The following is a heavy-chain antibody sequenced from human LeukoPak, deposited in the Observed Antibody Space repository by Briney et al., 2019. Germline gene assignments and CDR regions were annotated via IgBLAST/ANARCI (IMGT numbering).Heavy chain of an antibody. Sequence: TSETLSLTCTVSGGSISSYYWSWIRQPPGKGLEWIGYIYYSGSTNYNPSLKSRVTISVDTSKNQFSLKLSSVTAADTALYYCARRGSSGWYNDYWGQGTLVTVSS. D-gene: IGHD6-19*01. CDR3: ARRGSSGWYNDY. V-gene: IGHV4-59*08. J-gene: IGHJ4*02. CDR2: IYYSGST. CDR1: GGSISSYY.